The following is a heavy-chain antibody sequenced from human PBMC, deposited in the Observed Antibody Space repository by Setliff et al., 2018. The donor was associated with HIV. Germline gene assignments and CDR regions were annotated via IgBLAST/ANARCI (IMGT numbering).Heavy chain of an antibody. V-gene: IGHV1-3*01. CDR2: INAGDDNT. CDR3: ARGSCSGCYLSDY. J-gene: IGHJ4*02. D-gene: IGHD6-19*01. Sequence: EASVKVSCKAFGYTFSTNAIHWVRQAPGQRLEWMGYINAGDDNTRYSEKFQGRVTITRDTSANTAYMELSSLRSEDTAVYYCARGSCSGCYLSDYWGLGTLVTVS. CDR1: GYTFSTNA.